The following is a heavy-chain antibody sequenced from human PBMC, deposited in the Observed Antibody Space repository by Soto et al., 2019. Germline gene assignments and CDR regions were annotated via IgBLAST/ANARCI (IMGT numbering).Heavy chain of an antibody. V-gene: IGHV2-5*02. CDR2: IYWDDDK. D-gene: IGHD3-16*01. J-gene: IGHJ6*02. CDR1: GFSLSTTGVG. Sequence: QITLKESGPTLVKPTQTLTLTCTFSGFSLSTTGVGVGWIRQPPGKALEWLALIYWDDDKRYRPSLKSRLTITXXTXKXXVVLTMTNMDPVDTATYYCALPWGGGAINYYDMDVWGQGTTVTVSS. CDR3: ALPWGGGAINYYDMDV.